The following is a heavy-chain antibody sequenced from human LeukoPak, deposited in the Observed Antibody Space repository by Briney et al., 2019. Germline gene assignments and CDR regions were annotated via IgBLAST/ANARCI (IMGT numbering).Heavy chain of an antibody. V-gene: IGHV3-48*03. CDR2: ISSSGSTI. CDR3: ARDRVGGSDFDY. J-gene: IGHJ4*02. Sequence: RLSXAASGFTFSSYEMNWVRQAPGKGLEWVSYISSSGSTIYYADSVKGRFTISRDNAKNSLYLQMNSLRAEDTAVYYCARDRVGGSDFDYWGQGTLVTVSS. D-gene: IGHD1-26*01. CDR1: GFTFSSYE.